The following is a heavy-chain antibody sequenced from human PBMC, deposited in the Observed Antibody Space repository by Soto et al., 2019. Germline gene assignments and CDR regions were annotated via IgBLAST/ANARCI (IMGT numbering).Heavy chain of an antibody. D-gene: IGHD3-3*01. CDR2: TYYRSKWYS. CDR1: GDSVSSSGAA. V-gene: IGHV6-1*01. J-gene: IGHJ6*03. Sequence: PSQTLSLTCAISGDSVSSSGAAWNWIRQSPSRGLEWLGRTYYRSKWYSDYAVSVRSRITINPDTSKNHFSLQLNSVTPEDTAVYYCARVGYYNYYYMDVWGKGTTVTVSS. CDR3: ARVGYYNYYYMDV.